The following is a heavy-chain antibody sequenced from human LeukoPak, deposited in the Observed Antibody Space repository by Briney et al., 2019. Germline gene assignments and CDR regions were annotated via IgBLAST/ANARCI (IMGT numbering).Heavy chain of an antibody. CDR1: GFTVSSNY. CDR3: ARRTANDY. J-gene: IGHJ4*02. V-gene: IGHV3-69-1*01. D-gene: IGHD2-21*02. Sequence: GGSLRLSCAASGFTVSSNYMSLVRQAPGKGLEWVSYISSSSTIYYADSVKGRFTISRDNAKNSLYLQMNSLRAEDTAVYYCARRTANDYWGQGTLVTVSS. CDR2: ISSSSTI.